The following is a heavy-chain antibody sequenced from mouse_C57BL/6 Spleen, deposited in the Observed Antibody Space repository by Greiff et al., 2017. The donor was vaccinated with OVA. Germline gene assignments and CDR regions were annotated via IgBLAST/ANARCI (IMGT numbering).Heavy chain of an antibody. CDR1: GFTFSSYA. J-gene: IGHJ2*01. D-gene: IGHD1-1*02. V-gene: IGHV5-4*01. Sequence: EVQVVESGGGLVKPGGSLKLSCAASGFTFSSYAMSWVRQTPVKRLEWVATISDGGSYTSYPDNVKGRFTISRDNAKNTVYLEMSHLTSEDTAVYYCARERGGYNRFDYWGQGTTLTVSS. CDR3: ARERGGYNRFDY. CDR2: ISDGGSYT.